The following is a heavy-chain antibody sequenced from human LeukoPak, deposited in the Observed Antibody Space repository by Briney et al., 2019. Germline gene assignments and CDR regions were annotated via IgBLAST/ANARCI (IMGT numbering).Heavy chain of an antibody. J-gene: IGHJ5*02. V-gene: IGHV1-24*01. D-gene: IGHD3-3*01. CDR1: GYTLTELS. CDR3: ARINTIFGVVNIYNGWFDP. Sequence: ASVKVSCKVSGYTLTELSMHWVRQAPGKGLEWMGGFDPEDGETIYAQKFQGRVTITTDESTSTAYMELSSLRSEDTAVYYCARINTIFGVVNIYNGWFDPWGQGTLVTVSS. CDR2: FDPEDGET.